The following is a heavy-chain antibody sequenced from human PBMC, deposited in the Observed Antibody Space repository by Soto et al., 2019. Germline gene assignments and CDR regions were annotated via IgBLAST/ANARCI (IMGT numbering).Heavy chain of an antibody. CDR2: ISAYSGIT. V-gene: IGHV1-18*01. Sequence: QVQLVQSGAEVKKPGASVKVSCKASGYTFTTYGISWVRQAPGQGLEWMGWISAYSGITKFAQKLQVRVTMTTATSTTTASMELRSLTSDDTAVYYCAIDFTKSSSWPYYFDYWCQGALVTVSS. CDR1: GYTFTTYG. CDR3: AIDFTKSSSWPYYFDY. D-gene: IGHD6-13*01. J-gene: IGHJ4*02.